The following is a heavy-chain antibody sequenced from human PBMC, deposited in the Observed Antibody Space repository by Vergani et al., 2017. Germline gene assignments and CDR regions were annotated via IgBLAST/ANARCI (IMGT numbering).Heavy chain of an antibody. CDR2: VYYSGST. J-gene: IGHJ6*03. CDR1: GGSISSSTYY. CDR3: ARPVYYYYDMDV. V-gene: IGHV4-39*01. Sequence: QLQLQESGPGLVKPSETLSLTCTVSGGSISSSTYYWGWIRQPPGKGLEWLGSVYYSGSTYYNPSLKSRVTISVDPSKNQFSLKLNSVTAADTAVYYCARPVYYYYDMDVWGNGTTVTVSS.